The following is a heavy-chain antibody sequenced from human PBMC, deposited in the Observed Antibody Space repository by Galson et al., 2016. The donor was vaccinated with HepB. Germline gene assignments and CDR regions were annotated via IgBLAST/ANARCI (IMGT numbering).Heavy chain of an antibody. J-gene: IGHJ4*02. CDR1: GFTFSDFG. V-gene: IGHV3-30*18. CDR3: AKQSRDRMSIGHDVWSGAPDN. Sequence: SLRLSCAASGFTFSDFGMHWVRQTPGKGLEWVAVISYDGRNEYYADSVKGRFTVSRDNSKNTLYLQMNSLRGEETAVYYCAKQSRDRMSIGHDVWSGAPDNWGQGTLVTVSS. D-gene: IGHD3-3*01. CDR2: ISYDGRNE.